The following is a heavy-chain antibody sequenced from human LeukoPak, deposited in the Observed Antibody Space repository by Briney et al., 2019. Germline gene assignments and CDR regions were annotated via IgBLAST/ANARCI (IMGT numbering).Heavy chain of an antibody. V-gene: IGHV4-30-4*01. J-gene: IGHJ3*02. D-gene: IGHD4-23*01. CDR2: IYYSGST. CDR3: ARELGSGGNDAFDI. Sequence: PSQTLSLTCTVSGGSISSGDYYWSWIRQPPGKGLEWIGYIYYSGSTNYNPSLKSRVTISVDTSKNQFSLKLSSVTAADTAVYYCARELGSGGNDAFDIWGQGTMVTVSS. CDR1: GGSISSGDYY.